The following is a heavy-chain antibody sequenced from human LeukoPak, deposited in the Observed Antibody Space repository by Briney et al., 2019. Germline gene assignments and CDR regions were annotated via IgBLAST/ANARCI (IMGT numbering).Heavy chain of an antibody. V-gene: IGHV4-34*01. D-gene: IGHD3-9*01. Sequence: SETLSLTCTVSGGSISSYYWSWIRQPPGKGLEWIGEINHSGSTNYNPSLKSRVTISVDTSKNQFSLKLSSVTAADTAVYYCARERPSYYDILTGYYPRSLPYYFDYWGQGTLVTVSS. CDR3: ARERPSYYDILTGYYPRSLPYYFDY. J-gene: IGHJ4*02. CDR2: INHSGST. CDR1: GGSISSYY.